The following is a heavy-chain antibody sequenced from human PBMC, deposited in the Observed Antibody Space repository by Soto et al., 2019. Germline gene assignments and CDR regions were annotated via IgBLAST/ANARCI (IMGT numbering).Heavy chain of an antibody. CDR3: AKDTRKSGYYYFYYFDY. J-gene: IGHJ4*02. CDR1: GFTFSSYA. D-gene: IGHD3-22*01. V-gene: IGHV3-23*01. CDR2: ISGSGGST. Sequence: PGGSLRLSCAASGFTFSSYAMSWVRQAPGKGLEWVSAISGSGGSTYCADSVKGRFTISRDNSKNTLYLQMNSLRAEDTAVYYCAKDTRKSGYYYFYYFDYWGQGTLVTVSS.